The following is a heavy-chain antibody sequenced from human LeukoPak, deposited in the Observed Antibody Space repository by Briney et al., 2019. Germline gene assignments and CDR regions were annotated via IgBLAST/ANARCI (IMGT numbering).Heavy chain of an antibody. J-gene: IGHJ6*03. D-gene: IGHD1-26*01. CDR1: GFTFSSYA. CDR2: ISGSGGST. CDR3: AKDGDTVSGTYYFDMDV. V-gene: IGHV3-23*01. Sequence: PGGSLRLSCAASGFTFSSYAMSWVRQAPGKGLEWVSAISGSGGSTYYADSVKGRFTISRDNSKNTLYLQMNSLRAEDTAVYYCAKDGDTVSGTYYFDMDVWGKGTTVTISS.